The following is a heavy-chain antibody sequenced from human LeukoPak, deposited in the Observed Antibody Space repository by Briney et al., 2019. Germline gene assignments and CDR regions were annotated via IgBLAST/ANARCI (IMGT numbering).Heavy chain of an antibody. CDR3: ARQTPIQLWTPNWFDP. V-gene: IGHV4-59*08. CDR2: IYYSGST. CDR1: GGSISSYY. J-gene: IGHJ5*02. Sequence: PSETLSLTCTVSGGSISSYYWSWIRQPPGKGLEWIGYIYYSGSTNYNPPLKSRVTISVDTSMNQFSLKLSSVTAADTAVYYCARQTPIQLWTPNWFDPWGQGTLVTVSS. D-gene: IGHD5-18*01.